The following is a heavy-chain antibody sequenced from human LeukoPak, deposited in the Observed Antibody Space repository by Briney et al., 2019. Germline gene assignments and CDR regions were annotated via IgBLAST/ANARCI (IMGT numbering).Heavy chain of an antibody. Sequence: GGSLRLSCAASGFTFDTYSMNWVRQAPGKGLEWVSSISSSSGYIYYADSVKGRFTISRDNAKNSLYLQMNSLRAEDTAVYYCAKDPPPKSIAVAEVYWGQGTLVTVSS. CDR1: GFTFDTYS. V-gene: IGHV3-21*04. CDR2: ISSSSGYI. CDR3: AKDPPPKSIAVAEVY. D-gene: IGHD6-13*01. J-gene: IGHJ4*02.